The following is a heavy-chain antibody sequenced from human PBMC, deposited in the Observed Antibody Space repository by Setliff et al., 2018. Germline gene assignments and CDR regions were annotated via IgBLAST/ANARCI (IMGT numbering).Heavy chain of an antibody. J-gene: IGHJ5*02. CDR3: PRAPWGDDYDSLYTWFDP. CDR2: VNPSGGKT. V-gene: IGHV1-46*01. Sequence: ASVKVSCKTSGYGFTSHYFHWLRQAPGQGLEWMGIVNPSGGKTTLSQKFQGRVSMTADASTATVYMELHSLTSEDTAIYYCPRAPWGDDYDSLYTWFDPWGQGSLVTVSS. D-gene: IGHD3-22*01. CDR1: GYGFTSHY.